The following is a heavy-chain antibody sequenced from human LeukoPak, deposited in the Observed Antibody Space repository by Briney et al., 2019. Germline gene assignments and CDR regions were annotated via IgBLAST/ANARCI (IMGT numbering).Heavy chain of an antibody. CDR1: VYTFTSYF. J-gene: IGHJ4*02. Sequence: ASVKVSCKASVYTFTSYFMHWVRQAPGQGLEWMGIINPSGGSTSYAQKFQGRVTMTRDTSTSTVYMELSSLRSEDTAVYYCARVGRYYGSGSYSPFDYWGQGTLVTVSS. CDR2: INPSGGST. D-gene: IGHD3-10*01. CDR3: ARVGRYYGSGSYSPFDY. V-gene: IGHV1-46*01.